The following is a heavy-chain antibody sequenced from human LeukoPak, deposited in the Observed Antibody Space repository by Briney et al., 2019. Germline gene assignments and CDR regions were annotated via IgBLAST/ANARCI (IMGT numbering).Heavy chain of an antibody. CDR3: ARGDLHDYYYYYYMDV. V-gene: IGHV1-69*13. CDR1: VGTFSSYA. CDR2: IIPIFVTA. Sequence: ASVKVSCKASVGTFSSYAISWVRQAPGQGLEWMGGIIPIFVTANYAQKFQGRVTITADESTSTAYMELSSLRSEDTAVYYCARGDLHDYYYYYYMDVWGKGTTVTISS. J-gene: IGHJ6*03.